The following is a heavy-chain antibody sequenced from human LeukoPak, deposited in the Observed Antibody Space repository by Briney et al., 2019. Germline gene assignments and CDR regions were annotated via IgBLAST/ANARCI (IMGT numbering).Heavy chain of an antibody. J-gene: IGHJ4*02. V-gene: IGHV1-69*04. CDR1: GGTFSSYA. D-gene: IGHD5-18*01. CDR3: ARGYSYGYGRFDY. CDR2: IIPILGIA. Sequence: SVKVSCKASGGTFSSYAISWVRQAPGQGLEWMGRIIPILGIANYAQKFQGRVTITADKSTSTAYMELSSLRSEDTAVYYCARGYSYGYGRFDYWGQGTLVTASS.